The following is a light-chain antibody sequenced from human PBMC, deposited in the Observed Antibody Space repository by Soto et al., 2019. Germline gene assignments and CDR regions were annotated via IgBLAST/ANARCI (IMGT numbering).Light chain of an antibody. Sequence: EIVMTQSPATLSVSPGERATLSCRASQSLSSNLAWYQQKPGQAPRLLIYDASTRATGIPARFSGSGSGTEFTLTISRLQSEDSPVYYCLQYIHWRTFGQGTKVEIK. CDR1: QSLSSN. CDR3: LQYIHWRT. V-gene: IGKV3-15*01. J-gene: IGKJ1*01. CDR2: DAS.